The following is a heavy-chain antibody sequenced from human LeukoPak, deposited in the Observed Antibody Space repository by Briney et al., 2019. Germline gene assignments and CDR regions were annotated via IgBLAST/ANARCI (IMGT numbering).Heavy chain of an antibody. CDR1: GFTFSSYG. Sequence: PGGSLRLSCAAPGFTFSSYGMHWVRQALGKGQEWEAYIQYDGSNEQYADSVKGRFSISRDSSKNILYLQMNSLRAEDTAVYYCAKDRCSNGIGCYYYYMDVWGKGTTVTISS. J-gene: IGHJ6*03. CDR3: AKDRCSNGIGCYYYYMDV. CDR2: IQYDGSNE. D-gene: IGHD2-8*01. V-gene: IGHV3-30*02.